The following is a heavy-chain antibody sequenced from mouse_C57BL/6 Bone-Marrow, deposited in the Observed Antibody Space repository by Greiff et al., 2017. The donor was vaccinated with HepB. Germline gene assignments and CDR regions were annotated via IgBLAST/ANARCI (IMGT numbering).Heavy chain of an antibody. CDR2: VSPSNGGT. D-gene: IGHD3-2*02. J-gene: IGHJ2*01. Sequence: QVQLQQPGTALVQPGASVKLSCKTSGYTFTSYWMHWVKQRPGQGLAWIGTVSPSNGGTNYNEKFKSKATLTVDKSSSTVYMQLSSLTAEDSAVYYCARWGSGSRDHWGQGTTLTDAS. CDR3: ARWGSGSRDH. CDR1: GYTFTSYW. V-gene: IGHV1-53*01.